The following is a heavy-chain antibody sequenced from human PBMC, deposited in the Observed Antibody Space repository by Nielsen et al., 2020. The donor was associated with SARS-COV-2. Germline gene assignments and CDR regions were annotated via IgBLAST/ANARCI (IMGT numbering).Heavy chain of an antibody. J-gene: IGHJ4*02. D-gene: IGHD4-17*01. CDR1: GGSFSGYY. Sequence: SETLSLTCAVYGGSFSGYYWSWIRQPPGKGLEWIGEINHSGSTNCNPSLKSRVTISVDTSKNQFSLKLSSVTAADTAVYYCARGMPLNHGDLDYWGQGTLVTVSS. CDR2: INHSGST. CDR3: ARGMPLNHGDLDY. V-gene: IGHV4-34*01.